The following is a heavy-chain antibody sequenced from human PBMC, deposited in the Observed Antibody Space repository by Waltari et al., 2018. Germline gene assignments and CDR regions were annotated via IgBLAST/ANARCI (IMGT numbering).Heavy chain of an antibody. V-gene: IGHV4-39*07. CDR2: IYYRGST. J-gene: IGHJ5*02. Sequence: QLQLQESGPGLVKPSETLSLTCTVSGGSISSSSYYWGWIRQPPGKGLWWIGSIYYRGSTYYTPSLKSRVTISVETSKNQFSLKLSSVTAADTAVDYCARDRRGNWFDPWGQGTLVTVSS. CDR3: ARDRRGNWFDP. CDR1: GGSISSSSYY.